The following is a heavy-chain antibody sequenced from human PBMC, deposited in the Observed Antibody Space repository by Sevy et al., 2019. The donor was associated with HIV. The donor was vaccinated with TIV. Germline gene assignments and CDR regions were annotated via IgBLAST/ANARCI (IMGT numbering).Heavy chain of an antibody. CDR3: AKKMGGGSGMAFLVDY. D-gene: IGHD5-18*01. CDR2: IIGNGDYT. V-gene: IGHV3-23*01. Sequence: GGSLRLSCAASGFTFNNFAMGWVRQAPGKGLDWISVIIGNGDYTYYGDSVKGRLTISRDNSKNTRFLQMNSLRAEDTAIFYCAKKMGGGSGMAFLVDYWGQGTLVTVSS. CDR1: GFTFNNFA. J-gene: IGHJ4*02.